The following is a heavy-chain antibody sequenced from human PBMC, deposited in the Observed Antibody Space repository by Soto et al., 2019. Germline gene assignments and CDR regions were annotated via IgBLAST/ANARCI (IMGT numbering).Heavy chain of an antibody. D-gene: IGHD4-17*01. CDR1: GYTFTSYD. V-gene: IGHV1-8*01. CDR2: MNPNSGNT. J-gene: IGHJ4*02. Sequence: QVQLVQSGAEVKKPGASVKVSCKASGYTFTSYDINWVRQATGQGLEWMGWMNPNSGNTGYAQKFEGIGSMTRNTSISTAYMELSSLRAEDTAVYYCARTLYGDNVDYWGQGTLVTVSS. CDR3: ARTLYGDNVDY.